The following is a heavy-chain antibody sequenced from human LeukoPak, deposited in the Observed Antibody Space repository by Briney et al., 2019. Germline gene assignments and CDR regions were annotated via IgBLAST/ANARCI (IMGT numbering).Heavy chain of an antibody. V-gene: IGHV4-30-4*01. D-gene: IGHD4-23*01. CDR1: GGSISSGDYY. CDR3: ASQGYGGNHDY. CDR2: IYYSGST. Sequence: PSETLSLTCTVSGGSISSGDYYWSWIRQPPGKGLEWVGYIYYSGSTYYNPSLKSRVTISVDTSKNQFSLKLSSVTAADTAVYYCASQGYGGNHDYWGQGTLVTVSS. J-gene: IGHJ4*02.